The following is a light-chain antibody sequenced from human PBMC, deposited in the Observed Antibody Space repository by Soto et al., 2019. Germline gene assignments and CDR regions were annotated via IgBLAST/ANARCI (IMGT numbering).Light chain of an antibody. CDR3: QQYGSSYT. CDR2: YAS. Sequence: EIVLTQSPDTLSLSPGERATLSCRASQRVTNSYSAWYQQKPGQAPRLLIYYASSRATGIPDRFSGSGSGTDFTHTISRLEPEDFAVYYCQQYGSSYTFGQGTKLEIK. CDR1: QRVTNSY. J-gene: IGKJ2*01. V-gene: IGKV3-20*01.